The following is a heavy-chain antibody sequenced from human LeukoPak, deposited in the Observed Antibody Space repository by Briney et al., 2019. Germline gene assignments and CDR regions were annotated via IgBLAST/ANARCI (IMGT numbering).Heavy chain of an antibody. CDR1: GGTFTSYE. J-gene: IGHJ4*02. CDR3: ARGSDYFDY. CDR2: IIPIFGTA. V-gene: IGHV1-69*06. Sequence: ASVTLSCNASGGTFTSYENSWVRHAHGQGLELMGGIIPIFGTANYEQTFPGRVTITADKSTSKAYMELSSLRSEYTAVYDCARGSDYFDYWGQGTLVTVSS.